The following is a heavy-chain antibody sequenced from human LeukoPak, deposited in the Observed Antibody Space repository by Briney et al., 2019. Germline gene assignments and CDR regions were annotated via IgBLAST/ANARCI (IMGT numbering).Heavy chain of an antibody. V-gene: IGHV3-23*01. CDR2: ISGSGGST. CDR1: GFTFSSYG. J-gene: IGHJ4*02. CDR3: ARRESSGWYVDY. Sequence: GGSLRLSCAASGFTFSSYGMSWVRQAPGKGLEWVSAISGSGGSTYYADSVKGRFTTSRDNSKSTLYLQVNSLRAEDTAVYYCARRESSGWYVDYWGQGTLVTVSS. D-gene: IGHD6-19*01.